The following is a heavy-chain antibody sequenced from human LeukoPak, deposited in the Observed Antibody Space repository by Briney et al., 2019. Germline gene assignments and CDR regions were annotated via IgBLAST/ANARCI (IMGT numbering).Heavy chain of an antibody. CDR3: ARAKRGGSGRFDY. V-gene: IGHV4-30-4*01. CDR2: IYYSGST. CDR1: GGSISSGDYY. D-gene: IGHD2-15*01. J-gene: IGHJ4*02. Sequence: PSETLSLTCTVSGGSISSGDYYWSWIRQPPGKGLEWIGYIYYSGSTYYNPSLKSRVTISVDTSKNQFSLKLSSVTAADTAVYYCARAKRGGSGRFDYWGQGTLATVSS.